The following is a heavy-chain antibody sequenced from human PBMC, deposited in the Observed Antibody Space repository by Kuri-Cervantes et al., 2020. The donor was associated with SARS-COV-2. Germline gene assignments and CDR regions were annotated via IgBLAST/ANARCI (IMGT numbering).Heavy chain of an antibody. J-gene: IGHJ6*02. CDR2: VRRDGSNY. Sequence: GGSLRLSCAASGFTFSSYGMHWVRQAPGKGLEWVGFVRRDGSNYYYADSVKGRFTISRDNSKNSLYLEMNSLRAEDTAVYYCARDWRFGELSSWGMDVWGQGTTVTVSS. CDR1: GFTFSSYG. V-gene: IGHV3-30*02. CDR3: ARDWRFGELSSWGMDV. D-gene: IGHD3-10*01.